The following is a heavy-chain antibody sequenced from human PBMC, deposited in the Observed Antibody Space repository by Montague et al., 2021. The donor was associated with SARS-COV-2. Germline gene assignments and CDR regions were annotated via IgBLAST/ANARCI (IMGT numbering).Heavy chain of an antibody. CDR2: ISDTGST. J-gene: IGHJ4*02. D-gene: IGHD3-16*01. CDR1: GGSISTIVNF. V-gene: IGHV4-39*07. Sequence: SETLSLTCTFSGGSISTIVNFWGWIRQPPGKRLVWIGCISDTGSTNHNPSLKRRVTISVDTSKKQLSLKLNSVTAADMAVYYCARLGDRGPTVTYLFWGQGTPVTVSS. CDR3: ARLGDRGPTVTYLF.